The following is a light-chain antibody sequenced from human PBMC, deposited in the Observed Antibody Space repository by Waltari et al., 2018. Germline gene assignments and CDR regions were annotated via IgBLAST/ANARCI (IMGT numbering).Light chain of an antibody. CDR3: QQSYSTLGYS. CDR2: AAS. Sequence: DIQMNQSPSSLSASVGDRVTIPCRASQSISSYLNWYQQKQGKAPKLLIHAASSLQSGVPSRFSGSGSGKDFTLTISSLQPEDFATYYCQQSYSTLGYSFGQGTKLEIK. J-gene: IGKJ2*03. V-gene: IGKV1-39*01. CDR1: QSISSY.